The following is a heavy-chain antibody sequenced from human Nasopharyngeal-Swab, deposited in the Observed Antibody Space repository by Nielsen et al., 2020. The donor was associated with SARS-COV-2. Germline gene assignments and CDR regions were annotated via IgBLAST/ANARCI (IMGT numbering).Heavy chain of an antibody. CDR3: ATDRRCNYYYGMEV. CDR1: GDTLTELS. Sequence: ASVKVSCKVSGDTLTELSMHWVRQAPGKGLEWMGGFDPRDGQTVYGQKFQGRVTMTEDTSTDAAYMELSGLTSDDTAVYYCATDRRCNYYYGMEVWGQGTTVTVSS. J-gene: IGHJ6*02. D-gene: IGHD2-8*01. V-gene: IGHV1-24*01. CDR2: FDPRDGQT.